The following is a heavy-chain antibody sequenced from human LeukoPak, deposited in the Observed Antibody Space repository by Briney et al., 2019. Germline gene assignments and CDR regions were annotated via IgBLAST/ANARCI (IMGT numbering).Heavy chain of an antibody. V-gene: IGHV1-24*01. CDR2: IDPEDGET. J-gene: IGHJ4*02. D-gene: IGHD3-9*01. Sequence: ASVKVSCKVSGCTLTELSMHWVRQAPGKGLEWMGGIDPEDGETIYAQKFHGRVTMTEDTSTDTAYMELRSLRAEDTAAYYCATESSLTGYSHLEDWGQGTLVTVSS. CDR1: GCTLTELS. CDR3: ATESSLTGYSHLED.